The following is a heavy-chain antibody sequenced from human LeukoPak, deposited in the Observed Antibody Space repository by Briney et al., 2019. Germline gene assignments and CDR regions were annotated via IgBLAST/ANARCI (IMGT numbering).Heavy chain of an antibody. Sequence: SETLSLTCTVFGGSIRNYYWSWIRQPAGKGLEWIGRIYTSGGTYYNPSLKSRVTMSVDSTKNQFSLKVSSVNAADTAVYYCARNYCDSGGYHYWYFDLWGRGTLVTVSS. CDR3: ARNYCDSGGYHYWYFDL. CDR1: GGSIRNYY. J-gene: IGHJ2*01. CDR2: IYTSGGT. V-gene: IGHV4-4*07. D-gene: IGHD3-22*01.